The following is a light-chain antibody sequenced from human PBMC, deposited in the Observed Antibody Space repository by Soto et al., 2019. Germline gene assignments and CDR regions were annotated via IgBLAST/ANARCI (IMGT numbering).Light chain of an antibody. CDR1: SGHSSYA. V-gene: IGLV4-69*01. CDR3: QTWGAGIVL. Sequence: QLVLTQSPSASASLGASVKLTRTLTSGHSSYAIAWHQQQPEKGPRFLMKLNSDGSHDKGDGIPDRFSGSSSGAERYLTISSLQSEDEADYYCQTWGAGIVLFGGGTKLTVL. J-gene: IGLJ2*01. CDR2: LNSDGSH.